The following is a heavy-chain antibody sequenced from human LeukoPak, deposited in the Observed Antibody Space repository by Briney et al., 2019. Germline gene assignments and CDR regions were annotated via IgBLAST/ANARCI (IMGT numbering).Heavy chain of an antibody. V-gene: IGHV1-2*02. Sequence: ASVTVTCKSSGYTFTVYFMHWVRQAPGQGLEWMGWINPNSNSTNYAQKFQGRVTVTRDTSISTAYMELSWLRSDDTAVYYCAREANLDCSGGTCYSGGFDYWGQGTLVTVSS. D-gene: IGHD2-15*01. J-gene: IGHJ4*02. CDR3: AREANLDCSGGTCYSGGFDY. CDR2: INPNSNST. CDR1: GYTFTVYF.